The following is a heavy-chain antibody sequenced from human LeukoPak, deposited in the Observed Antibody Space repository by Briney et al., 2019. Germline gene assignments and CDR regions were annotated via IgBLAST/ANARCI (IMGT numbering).Heavy chain of an antibody. J-gene: IGHJ6*02. CDR1: GFTFSNYA. CDR2: ISGRSGYI. Sequence: PGGSLRLSCVASGFTFSNYAVTWVRRAPGRGLEWVSSISGRSGYIYYADSVKGRFIISRDNAENSLFLQMNSLRAEDTAVYYCARVPGTYIGNTYGHNGMDLWGQGTTVTVSS. CDR3: ARVPGTYIGNTYGHNGMDL. V-gene: IGHV3-21*01. D-gene: IGHD5-18*01.